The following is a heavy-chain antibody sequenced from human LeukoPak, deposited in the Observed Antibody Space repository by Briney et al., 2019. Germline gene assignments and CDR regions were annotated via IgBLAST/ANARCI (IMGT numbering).Heavy chain of an antibody. CDR2: INHSGST. CDR3: ARARPKRRYDSSGYYSGFDY. V-gene: IGHV4-34*01. Sequence: SETLSLTCAVYGGSFSGYYWSWIRQPPGKGLEWIGEINHSGSTNYNPSLKSRVTISVDTSKNQFSLKLSSVTAADTAVYYCARARPKRRYDSSGYYSGFDYWGQGTPVTVSS. D-gene: IGHD3-22*01. CDR1: GGSFSGYY. J-gene: IGHJ4*02.